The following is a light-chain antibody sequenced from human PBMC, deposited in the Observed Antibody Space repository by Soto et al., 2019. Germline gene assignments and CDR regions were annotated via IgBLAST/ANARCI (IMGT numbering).Light chain of an antibody. Sequence: QCVLTQPPSVSAAPGQKGSISCSGSSSNIGNNYVSWYQQLPGTAPKLLIYENNKRPSGIPDRFSGSKSGTSATLGITGLQTGDEADYYCGTWDSSLSLYVFGTGTKVTVL. CDR1: SSNIGNNY. CDR2: ENN. J-gene: IGLJ1*01. CDR3: GTWDSSLSLYV. V-gene: IGLV1-51*02.